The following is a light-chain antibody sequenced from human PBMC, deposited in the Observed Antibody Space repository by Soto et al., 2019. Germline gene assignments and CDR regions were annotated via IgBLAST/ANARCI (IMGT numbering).Light chain of an antibody. Sequence: EIVMPQSPATLSVSPGERATLSCRAGQSVSSNYLAWYQQKPGQAPRLLIYDTSIRASGIPARFSGSGSGTDFTLTISSLDPEDFAVYYCQQRSNRPLTFGQGTRLEIK. CDR2: DTS. CDR3: QQRSNRPLT. CDR1: QSVSSNY. V-gene: IGKV3D-20*02. J-gene: IGKJ5*01.